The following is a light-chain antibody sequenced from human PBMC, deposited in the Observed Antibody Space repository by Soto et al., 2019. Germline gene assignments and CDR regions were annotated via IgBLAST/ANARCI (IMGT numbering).Light chain of an antibody. J-gene: IGKJ4*01. Sequence: EIVMTQSPATLSVSPGERATLSFRASQSVSNNLAWYQQKPGQAPRLLIYGASTRATGIPARFSGSGSGTEFTLTISSLQSEDFAVYYCQQYNNWPGTFGGGTKVEIK. V-gene: IGKV3-15*01. CDR2: GAS. CDR3: QQYNNWPGT. CDR1: QSVSNN.